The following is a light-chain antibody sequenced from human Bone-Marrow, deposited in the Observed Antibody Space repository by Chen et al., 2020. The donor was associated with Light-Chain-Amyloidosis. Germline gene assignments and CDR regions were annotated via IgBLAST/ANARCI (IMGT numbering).Light chain of an antibody. CDR2: RDT. Sequence: SYELTQPPSVSVSPGQTARITCSAADLPTKYAYWYQQKPDQAPVLVIHRDTERPSGISERFSGSSSGTTATLTISGVQAEDEADYHCQSADSSGTYEVVFGGGTKLTVL. CDR1: DLPTKY. V-gene: IGLV3-25*02. J-gene: IGLJ2*01. CDR3: QSADSSGTYEVV.